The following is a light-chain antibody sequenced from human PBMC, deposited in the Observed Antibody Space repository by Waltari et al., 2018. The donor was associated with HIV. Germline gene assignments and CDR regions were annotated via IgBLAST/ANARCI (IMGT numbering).Light chain of an antibody. Sequence: QSVLTQPPSVSGAPGQRVSISCTGSTSNIGAGYDVHWYHQVPGTAPKLLIFGHTNRPSGVPDRISGSKSGTSASLAISGLRAEDEAYYYCQSYDSSLSGSWVFGGGTKLTVL. CDR1: TSNIGAGYD. J-gene: IGLJ3*02. CDR3: QSYDSSLSGSWV. V-gene: IGLV1-40*01. CDR2: GHT.